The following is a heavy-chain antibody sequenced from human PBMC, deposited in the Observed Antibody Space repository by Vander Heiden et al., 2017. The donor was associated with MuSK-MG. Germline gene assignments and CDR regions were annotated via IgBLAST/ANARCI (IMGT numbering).Heavy chain of an antibody. CDR1: GFTFSSYA. CDR2: ISGSGGST. J-gene: IGHJ5*02. CDR3: AKDRGVTRNNWFDP. Sequence: VQLLESGGGLVQPGWSLRLSCAASGFTFSSYAMSWVRQAPGKGLEWVSAISGSGGSTYYEDSVKGRLTISRDNSKNTLYLQMNSLRAEDTAVYYCAKDRGVTRNNWFDPWGQGTLVTVSA. V-gene: IGHV3-23*01. D-gene: IGHD4-17*01.